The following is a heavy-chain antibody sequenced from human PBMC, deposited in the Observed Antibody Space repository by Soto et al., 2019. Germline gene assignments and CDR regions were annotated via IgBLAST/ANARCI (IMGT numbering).Heavy chain of an antibody. J-gene: IGHJ6*02. CDR3: ARGITGRGSYYYYGMDV. D-gene: IGHD1-20*01. CDR1: GFTFSDYY. Sequence: QVQLVESGGGLVKPGGSLRLSCAVSGFTFSDYYMSWIRQAPGKGLEWVSYISSSSSYTNYADSVKGRFTISRDNAKNSLYLQMNSLRAEDTAVYYCARGITGRGSYYYYGMDVWGQGTTVTVSS. V-gene: IGHV3-11*05. CDR2: ISSSSSYT.